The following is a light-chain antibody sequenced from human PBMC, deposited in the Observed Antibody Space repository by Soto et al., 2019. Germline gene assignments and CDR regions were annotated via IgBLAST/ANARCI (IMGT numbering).Light chain of an antibody. J-gene: IGKJ4*01. Sequence: EIVMTQSPATLSVSPGERATVPCRASQSVSNNLAWYQQKPGQVPSLLIYGASARATGIPARFSGSGYGTEFTLTISSLQSEDFAVYYCQQYHKWPLTFGGGTKVDI. CDR1: QSVSNN. V-gene: IGKV3-15*01. CDR3: QQYHKWPLT. CDR2: GAS.